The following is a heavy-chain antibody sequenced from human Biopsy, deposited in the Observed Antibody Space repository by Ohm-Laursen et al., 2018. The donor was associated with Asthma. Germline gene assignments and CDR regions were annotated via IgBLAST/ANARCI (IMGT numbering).Heavy chain of an antibody. CDR1: GGTFSNYV. Sequence: EASVKVSCKASGGTFSNYVFSWVRQAPGQGLKWMGGIIPMFGTTKYTQKSQARVSITADEATSTVYMELSSLRSEDTAVYYCARVLTTEEGDTWFDPWGQGTLVTVSS. J-gene: IGHJ5*02. V-gene: IGHV1-69*13. D-gene: IGHD4-11*01. CDR2: IIPMFGTT. CDR3: ARVLTTEEGDTWFDP.